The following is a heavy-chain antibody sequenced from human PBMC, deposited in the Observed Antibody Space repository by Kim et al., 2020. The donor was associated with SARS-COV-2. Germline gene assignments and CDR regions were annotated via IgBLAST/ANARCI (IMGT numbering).Heavy chain of an antibody. V-gene: IGHV3-53*04. CDR1: GFTVSSNY. CDR2: IYSGGST. J-gene: IGHJ6*02. D-gene: IGHD2-2*01. Sequence: GGSLRLSCAASGFTVSSNYMSWVRQAPGKGLEWVSVIYSGGSTYYADSVKGRFTISRHNSKNTLYLQLNSLRGEDTAVYYCARRYCSSTSCYYYYGMDVWGQGTTVTVSS. CDR3: ARRYCSSTSCYYYYGMDV.